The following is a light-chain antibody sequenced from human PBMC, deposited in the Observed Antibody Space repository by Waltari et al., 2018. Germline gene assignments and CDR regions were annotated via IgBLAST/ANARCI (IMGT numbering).Light chain of an antibody. Sequence: EIVMTQSPVMLSVSPGERVTLSCRASQSVSSNLASYQQRPGQAPRLLIYATSTRATGVPARFSGSGSGTEFSLTISSLQSEDLAVYYCQQYNIGATFGPGTKVDIK. J-gene: IGKJ3*01. CDR1: QSVSSN. CDR2: ATS. CDR3: QQYNIGAT. V-gene: IGKV3-15*01.